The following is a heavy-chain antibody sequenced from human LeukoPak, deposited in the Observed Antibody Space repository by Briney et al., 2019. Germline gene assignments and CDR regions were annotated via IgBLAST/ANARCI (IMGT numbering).Heavy chain of an antibody. CDR1: SGSFSSSSYF. D-gene: IGHD3-10*01. V-gene: IGHV4-39*01. J-gene: IGHJ4*01. CDR2: INYSGTT. CDR3: ARLRGGVQLWGD. Sequence: SETLSLTCTVSSGSFSSSSYFCGWNRQSPGMGLEWIATINYSGTTYYNPSLKSRVTTSVDTSRNQFSLKLTSVTAADTAVYYCARLRGGVQLWGDWGQGALVTVSS.